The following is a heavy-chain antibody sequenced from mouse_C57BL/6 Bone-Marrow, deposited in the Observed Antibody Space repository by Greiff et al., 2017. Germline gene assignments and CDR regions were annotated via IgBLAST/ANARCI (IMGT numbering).Heavy chain of an antibody. CDR3: ASHYDYDVYAMDY. D-gene: IGHD2-4*01. CDR1: GFTFSSYA. V-gene: IGHV5-4*03. CDR2: ISDGGSYT. J-gene: IGHJ4*01. Sequence: EVMLVESGGGLVKPGGSLKLSCAASGFTFSSYAMSWVRQTPEKRLEWVATISDGGSYTYYPDNVKGRFTISRDNAKNNLYLQMSHLKSEDTAMYYCASHYDYDVYAMDYWGQGTSVTVSS.